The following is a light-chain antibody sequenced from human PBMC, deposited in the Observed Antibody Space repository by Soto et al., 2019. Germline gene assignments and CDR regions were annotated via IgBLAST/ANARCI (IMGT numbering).Light chain of an antibody. CDR3: MIWPSNAVV. J-gene: IGLJ2*01. CDR1: SDINVGSYN. V-gene: IGLV5-37*01. CDR2: YYSDSDK. Sequence: QSALTQPPSSSASPGESASLTCTLPSDINVGSYNIYWYQQKPGSPPRYLLYYYSDSDKGQGSGVPSRFSGSKDASANTGILLISGLQSEDEADYYCMIWPSNAVVFGGGTKLTVL.